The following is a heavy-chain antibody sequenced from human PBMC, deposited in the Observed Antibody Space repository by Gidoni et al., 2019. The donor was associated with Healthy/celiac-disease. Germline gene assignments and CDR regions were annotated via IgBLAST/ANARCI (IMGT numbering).Heavy chain of an antibody. CDR3: AKDKGSDYGGKGYYFDY. V-gene: IGHV3-43*01. CDR2: ISWDGGST. CDR1: GFPFDDYT. D-gene: IGHD4-17*01. J-gene: IGHJ4*02. Sequence: EVQLVESGGVVVQPGGSLRLSCAASGFPFDDYTMHWVRQAPGKGLEWVSLISWDGGSTYYADSVKGRFTISRDNSKNSLYLQMNSLRTEDTALYYCAKDKGSDYGGKGYYFDYWGQGTLVTVSS.